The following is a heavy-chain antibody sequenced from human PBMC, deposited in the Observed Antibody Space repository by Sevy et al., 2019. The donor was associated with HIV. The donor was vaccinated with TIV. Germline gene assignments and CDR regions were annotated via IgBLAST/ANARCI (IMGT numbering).Heavy chain of an antibody. Sequence: GGSLRLSCAASGFTFSSYAMSWVRQAPGKGLEWVSAISGSGGSTYYADSVKGRLTISRDNSKNTLYQQMNSLRAEDTAVYYCPKPPIGAMTVVEWGQGTLVTVSA. D-gene: IGHD3-22*01. J-gene: IGHJ4*02. CDR3: PKPPIGAMTVVE. CDR2: ISGSGGST. V-gene: IGHV3-23*01. CDR1: GFTFSSYA.